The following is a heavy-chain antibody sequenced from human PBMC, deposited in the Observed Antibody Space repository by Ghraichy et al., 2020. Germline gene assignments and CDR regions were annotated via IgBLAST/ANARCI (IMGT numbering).Heavy chain of an antibody. Sequence: ETLSLTCAVYGGSFSGYYWSWIRQPPGKGLEWIGEINHSGSTNYNPSLKSRVTISVDTSKNQFSLKLSSVTAADTAVYYCARGESRWLRCFDYWGQGTLVTVSS. CDR2: INHSGST. V-gene: IGHV4-34*01. D-gene: IGHD5-12*01. J-gene: IGHJ4*02. CDR3: ARGESRWLRCFDY. CDR1: GGSFSGYY.